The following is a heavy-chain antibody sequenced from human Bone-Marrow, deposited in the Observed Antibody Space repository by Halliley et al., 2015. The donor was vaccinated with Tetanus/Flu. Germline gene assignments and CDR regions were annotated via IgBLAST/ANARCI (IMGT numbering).Heavy chain of an antibody. Sequence: TLSLTCDVSGDSISKSGYHWSWIRQPPGKGLEWIGYIYYSGNTFYNPSLQSRVSISVDTSKNQFSLKLRSVIAADTAVYYCARYYSISDPFVRWGQGALVTVSS. J-gene: IGHJ4*02. V-gene: IGHV4-30-4*01. CDR3: ARYYSISDPFVR. CDR1: GDSISKSGYH. D-gene: IGHD6-6*01. CDR2: IYYSGNT.